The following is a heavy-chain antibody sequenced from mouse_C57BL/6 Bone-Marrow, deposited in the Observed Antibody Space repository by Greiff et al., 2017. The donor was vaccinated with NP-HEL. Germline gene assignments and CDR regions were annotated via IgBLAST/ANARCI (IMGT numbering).Heavy chain of an antibody. J-gene: IGHJ3*01. CDR2: IYPRSGNT. V-gene: IGHV1-81*01. CDR3: ARSGGTKFAY. CDR1: GYTFTSYG. D-gene: IGHD4-1*01. Sequence: LVESGAELARPGASVKLSCKASGYTFTSYGISWVKQRTGQGLEWIGEIYPRSGNTYYNEKFKGKATLTADKSSSTAYMELRSLTSEDSAVYFCARSGGTKFAYWGQGTLVTVSA.